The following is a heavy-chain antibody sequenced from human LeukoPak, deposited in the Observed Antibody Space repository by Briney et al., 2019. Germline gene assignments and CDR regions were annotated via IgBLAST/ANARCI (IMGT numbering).Heavy chain of an antibody. D-gene: IGHD3-3*01. CDR3: ARYQYYDFWSGPDY. Sequence: GASVEVSCKASGYTFTSYDINWVRQATGQGLESMGWMNPNSGNTGYAQKFQGRVTMTRNTSISTAYMELSSLRSEDTAVYYCARYQYYDFWSGPDYWGQGTLVTVSS. CDR1: GYTFTSYD. V-gene: IGHV1-8*01. CDR2: MNPNSGNT. J-gene: IGHJ4*02.